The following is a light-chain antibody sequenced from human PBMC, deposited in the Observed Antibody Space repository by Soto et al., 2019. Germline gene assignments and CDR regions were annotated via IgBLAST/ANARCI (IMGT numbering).Light chain of an antibody. CDR1: QSISTY. Sequence: IQMTQSPSPLSASVGDRVAITCLASQSISTYLNWYQQKPGKAPKVLIYAASNLQSGVPPRFSGSGSGTDFTLTISSLQPEDFATYYCQQSYSTPLTFGGGTKVDIK. J-gene: IGKJ4*01. CDR3: QQSYSTPLT. CDR2: AAS. V-gene: IGKV1-39*01.